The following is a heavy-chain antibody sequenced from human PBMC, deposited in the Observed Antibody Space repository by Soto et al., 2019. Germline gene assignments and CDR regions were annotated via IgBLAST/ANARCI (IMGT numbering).Heavy chain of an antibody. V-gene: IGHV3-48*02. Sequence: EVQLVESGGGLVQPGGSLRLSCAASGFTFSLYSMSWVRQAPGKGLEWVSYISRSSTGIHYADSVKGLFTISRDDATNSIQLQMSSLRDAYTAVYYCARAVTWGLDVWGQGTTVSISS. J-gene: IGHJ6*02. CDR1: GFTFSLYS. CDR3: ARAVTWGLDV. D-gene: IGHD3-10*01. CDR2: ISRSSTGI.